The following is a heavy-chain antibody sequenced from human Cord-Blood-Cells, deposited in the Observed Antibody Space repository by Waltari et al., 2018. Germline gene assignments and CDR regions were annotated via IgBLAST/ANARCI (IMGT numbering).Heavy chain of an antibody. CDR3: ARELYGDLDY. Sequence: QVPLVASGGGVVQPGRSLRLSCAASGFNFSGYGMPWVRQAPGKGLEWVAVIWYDGSNKYYADSVKGRFTISRDNSKNTLYLQMNSLRAEDTAVYYCARELYGDLDYWGQGTLVTVSS. V-gene: IGHV3-33*01. D-gene: IGHD4-17*01. J-gene: IGHJ4*02. CDR2: IWYDGSNK. CDR1: GFNFSGYG.